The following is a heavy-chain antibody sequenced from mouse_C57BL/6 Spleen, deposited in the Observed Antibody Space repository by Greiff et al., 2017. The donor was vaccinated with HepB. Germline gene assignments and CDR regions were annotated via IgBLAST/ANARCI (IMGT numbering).Heavy chain of an antibody. CDR2: ISSGSSTI. D-gene: IGHD1-1*01. J-gene: IGHJ4*01. Sequence: DVKLVESGGGLVKPGGSLKLSCAASGFTFSDYGMHWVRQAPEKGLEWVAYISSGSSTIYYADTVKGRFTISRDNAKNTLFLQMTSLRSEDTAMYYCARPIPYYYGGSYDAMDYWGQGTSVTVSS. CDR3: ARPIPYYYGGSYDAMDY. V-gene: IGHV5-17*01. CDR1: GFTFSDYG.